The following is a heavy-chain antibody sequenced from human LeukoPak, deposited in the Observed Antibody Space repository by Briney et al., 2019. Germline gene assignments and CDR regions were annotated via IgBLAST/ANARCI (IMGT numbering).Heavy chain of an antibody. Sequence: SSVKVSCKASGGTFSSYAISWVRQAPGQGLEWMGRIIPILGIANYAQKFQGRVTITADKSTSTAYMELSSLRSEDTAVYYCARGLGDYYDTGDFYYAVPAHLGQGTLVTVSS. V-gene: IGHV1-69*04. J-gene: IGHJ4*02. D-gene: IGHD3-22*01. CDR2: IIPILGIA. CDR1: GGTFSSYA. CDR3: ARGLGDYYDTGDFYYAVPAH.